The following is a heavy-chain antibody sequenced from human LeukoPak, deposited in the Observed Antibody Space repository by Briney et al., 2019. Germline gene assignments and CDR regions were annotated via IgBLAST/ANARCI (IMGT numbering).Heavy chain of an antibody. CDR3: AKGRREFEGIESYYYDSSGSFDY. D-gene: IGHD3-22*01. CDR1: GFTFSSYA. Sequence: GGSLRLSCAASGFTFSSYAMSWVRQAPGKGLEWVSAISGSGGSTYYADSVKGRFTISRDNSKNTLYLQMNSLRAEDTAVYYCAKGRREFEGIESYYYDSSGSFDYWGQGTLVTVSS. V-gene: IGHV3-23*01. J-gene: IGHJ4*02. CDR2: ISGSGGST.